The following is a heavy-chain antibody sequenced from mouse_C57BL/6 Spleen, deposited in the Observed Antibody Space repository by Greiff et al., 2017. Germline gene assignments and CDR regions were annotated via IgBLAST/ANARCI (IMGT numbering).Heavy chain of an antibody. CDR3: ARSERNYRNYYAMDY. D-gene: IGHD2-14*01. CDR2: INPNNGGT. V-gene: IGHV1-18*01. J-gene: IGHJ4*01. CDR1: GYTFTDYN. Sequence: VQLQQSGPELVKPGASVKIPCKASGYTFTDYNMDWVKQSHGKSLEWIGDINPNNGGTIYNQKFKGKATLTVDKSSSTAYMELRSLTSEDTAVYYCARSERNYRNYYAMDYWGQGTSVTVSS.